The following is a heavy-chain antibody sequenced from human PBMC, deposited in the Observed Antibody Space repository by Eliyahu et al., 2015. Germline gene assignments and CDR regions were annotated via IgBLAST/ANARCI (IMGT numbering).Heavy chain of an antibody. CDR2: ISYDGSNK. CDR3: AKSESGFSYVSAVVS. Sequence: QVQLVESGGGVVQPGRSLXLSXXASXXXFSSYGMHWVRQAPXKGLEWVAVISYDGSNKYYADSVKGRFTISRDNSKNTLSLQMTSLRADDTAVYYCAKSESGFSYVSAVVSWGQGTLLTVSS. V-gene: IGHV3-30*18. CDR1: XXXFSSYG. J-gene: IGHJ5*02. D-gene: IGHD5-18*01.